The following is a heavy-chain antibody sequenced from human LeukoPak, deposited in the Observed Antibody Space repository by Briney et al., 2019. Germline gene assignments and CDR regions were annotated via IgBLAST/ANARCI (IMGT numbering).Heavy chain of an antibody. CDR3: AKAGSSSWYSFDY. Sequence: GGSLRLSCAASGFTFSSYWMSWVRQAPGKGLEWVANIKQDGSEKYYVDSVKGRFTISRDNAKNSLYLQMNSLRAEDTAVYYCAKAGSSSWYSFDYWGQGTLVTVSS. D-gene: IGHD6-13*01. V-gene: IGHV3-7*03. CDR1: GFTFSSYW. J-gene: IGHJ4*02. CDR2: IKQDGSEK.